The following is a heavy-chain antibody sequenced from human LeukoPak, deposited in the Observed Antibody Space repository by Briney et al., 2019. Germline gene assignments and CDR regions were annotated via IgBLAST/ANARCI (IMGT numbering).Heavy chain of an antibody. CDR1: GYTFSVYF. V-gene: IGHV1-46*01. CDR2: IYPSGGRT. CDR3: ASRTRPDVGAFDI. Sequence: ASVKVSCKASGYTFSVYFINWVRQAPGQGLEWMGIIYPSGGRTNYAQKFQGRVTMTRDMSTSTVYMELSSLRSEDTAVYYCASRTRPDVGAFDIWGQGTMVTVSS. J-gene: IGHJ3*02. D-gene: IGHD6-6*01.